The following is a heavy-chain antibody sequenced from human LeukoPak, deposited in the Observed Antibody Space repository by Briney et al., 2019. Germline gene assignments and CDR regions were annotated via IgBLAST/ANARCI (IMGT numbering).Heavy chain of an antibody. CDR3: ASTVAGFEDFDY. Sequence: SETLSLTCTVSGGSISSSSYYWGWIRQPPGKGLEWIGSIYYSGSTYYSPSLKSRVTISVDTSKKQFSLKLSSVTAADTAVYYCASTVAGFEDFDYWGQGILITVSS. J-gene: IGHJ4*02. V-gene: IGHV4-39*01. CDR2: IYYSGST. D-gene: IGHD6-19*01. CDR1: GGSISSSSYY.